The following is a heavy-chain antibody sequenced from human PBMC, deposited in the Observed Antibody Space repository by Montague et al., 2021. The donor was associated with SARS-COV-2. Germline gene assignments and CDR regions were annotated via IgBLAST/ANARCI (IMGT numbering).Heavy chain of an antibody. J-gene: IGHJ5*02. CDR1: GYSISSGYY. CDR3: ARWYYGSGSYHH. D-gene: IGHD3-10*01. V-gene: IGHV4-38-2*01. CDR2: IYHSGGT. Sequence: SETLSLTCSVSGYSISSGYYWGWIRQPPGKGLEWIGNIYHSGGTYYSPSHKSRVTVSVDTSKNQFSLRLSSVTAADTAVYYCARWYYGSGSYHHWGQGTLVTVSS.